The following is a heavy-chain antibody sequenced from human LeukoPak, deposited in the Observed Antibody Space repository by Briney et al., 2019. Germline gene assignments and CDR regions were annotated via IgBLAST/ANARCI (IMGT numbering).Heavy chain of an antibody. CDR3: ARDAQLRSNCRGRRWSYRDL. CDR2: VNHGGDT. Sequence: PSETLSLTCAVYGGASRGYYWTWIRQPPGKGLKWIVAVNHGGDTNYNPSLKSRVSILVDMSNNQFSLKLTSVTAADTATYFCARDAQLRSNCRGRRWSYRDLWGTGTTVTVSS. CDR1: GGASRGYY. V-gene: IGHV4-34*01. D-gene: IGHD1-1*01. J-gene: IGHJ6*03.